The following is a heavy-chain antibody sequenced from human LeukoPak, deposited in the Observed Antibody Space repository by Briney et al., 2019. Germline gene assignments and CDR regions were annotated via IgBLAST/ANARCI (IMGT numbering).Heavy chain of an antibody. CDR2: IYYSGST. CDR1: GGSISSYY. CDR3: ARGGYYDILTGYYPFHFDY. V-gene: IGHV4-59*01. D-gene: IGHD3-9*01. J-gene: IGHJ4*02. Sequence: PSETLSLTCTVSGGSISSYYWSWIRQPPGKGLEWIGYIYYSGSTNYNPSLKSRVTISVDTSKNQFSLKLSSVTAADTAVYYCARGGYYDILTGYYPFHFDYWGQGTLVTVSS.